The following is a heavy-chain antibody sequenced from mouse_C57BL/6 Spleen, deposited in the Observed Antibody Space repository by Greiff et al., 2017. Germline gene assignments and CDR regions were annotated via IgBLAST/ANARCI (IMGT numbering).Heavy chain of an antibody. J-gene: IGHJ3*01. CDR3: ARGVGYRGLAWFAY. CDR1: GYTFTSYW. D-gene: IGHD2-2*01. CDR2: IDPSDSYT. V-gene: IGHV1-69*01. Sequence: QVQLQQPGAELVMPGASVKLSCKASGYTFTSYWMHWVKQRPGQGLEWIGEIDPSDSYTNYNQKFKGKSTLTVDKSSSTAYMQLSSLTSEDSAVYCCARGVGYRGLAWFAYWGQGTLVTVSA.